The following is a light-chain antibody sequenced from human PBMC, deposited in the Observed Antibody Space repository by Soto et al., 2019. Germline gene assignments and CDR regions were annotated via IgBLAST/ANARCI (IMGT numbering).Light chain of an antibody. CDR1: SGHSSYA. CDR3: QTWGTGTRGV. V-gene: IGLV4-69*01. Sequence: QSVLTQSPSASASLGASVKLTCTLSSGHSSYAIAWHQQQPEKGPRYLMKLTSDGSHSKGDGIPDRFSGSSSGAERYLTISSLQSEDEADYYCQTWGTGTRGVFGGGTKVTVL. J-gene: IGLJ3*02. CDR2: LTSDGSH.